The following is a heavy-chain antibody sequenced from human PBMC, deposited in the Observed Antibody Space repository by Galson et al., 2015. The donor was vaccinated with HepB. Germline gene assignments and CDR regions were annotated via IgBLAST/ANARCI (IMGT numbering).Heavy chain of an antibody. CDR1: GFTFSSYG. J-gene: IGHJ5*02. Sequence: SLRLSCAASGFTFSSYGMHWVRQAPGKGLEWVAVIWYDGSNKYYADSVKGRFTISRDNSKNTLYLQMNSLRAEDTAVYYCTTGHSYYDFWSGYFYNLPNVEARDNWFDPWGQGTLVTVSS. V-gene: IGHV3-33*01. CDR3: TTGHSYYDFWSGYFYNLPNVEARDNWFDP. D-gene: IGHD3-3*01. CDR2: IWYDGSNK.